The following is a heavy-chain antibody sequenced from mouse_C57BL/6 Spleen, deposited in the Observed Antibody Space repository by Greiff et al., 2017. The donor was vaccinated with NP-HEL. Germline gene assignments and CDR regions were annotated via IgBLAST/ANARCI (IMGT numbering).Heavy chain of an antibody. CDR1: GYTFTSYW. J-gene: IGHJ2*01. V-gene: IGHV1-50*01. CDR2: IDPSDSYT. CDR3: ARGYYGSRPPYFDY. Sequence: VQLQQPGAELVKPGASVKLSCKASGYTFTSYWMQWVKQRPGQGLEWIGEIDPSDSYTNYNQKFKGKATLTVDTSSSTAYMQLSSLTSEDSAVYYCARGYYGSRPPYFDYWGQGTTLTVSS. D-gene: IGHD1-1*01.